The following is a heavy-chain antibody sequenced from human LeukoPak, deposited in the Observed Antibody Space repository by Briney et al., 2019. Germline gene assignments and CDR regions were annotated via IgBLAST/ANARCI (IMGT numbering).Heavy chain of an antibody. CDR1: GFTFSSYW. V-gene: IGHV3-7*01. J-gene: IGHJ4*02. CDR2: INLDGSEK. Sequence: GGSLRLSCAASGFTFSSYWLSWVRQAPGKGLEWVANINLDGSEKYYVDSVKGRFTISRDNAKNSLYLQMNSLRAEDTAVYYCAREQAIDAFDYWGQGTLVTVSS. CDR3: AREQAIDAFDY.